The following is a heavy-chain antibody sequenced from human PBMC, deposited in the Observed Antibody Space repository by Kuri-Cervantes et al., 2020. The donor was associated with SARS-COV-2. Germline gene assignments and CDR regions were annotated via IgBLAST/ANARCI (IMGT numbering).Heavy chain of an antibody. D-gene: IGHD3-3*01. CDR3: ARLRFLEWLSPFDY. CDR2: IYPGDSDT. J-gene: IGHJ4*02. Sequence: KVSCKGSGYSFTSYWIGWVRQMPGKGLEWMGIIYPGDSDTRYSPSFQGQVTISADKSISTAYLQWSSLKASDTAMYYCARLRFLEWLSPFDYWGQGTLVTVSS. V-gene: IGHV5-51*01. CDR1: GYSFTSYW.